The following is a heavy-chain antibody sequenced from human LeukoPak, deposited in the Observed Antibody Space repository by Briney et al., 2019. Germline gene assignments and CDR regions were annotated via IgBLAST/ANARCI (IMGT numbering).Heavy chain of an antibody. CDR3: ARDPSRGYSYGGDAFDI. J-gene: IGHJ3*02. Sequence: GASVKVSCKASGGTFSSYTISWVRQAPGQGLEWMGRIIPILGIANYAQKFQGRVTITADKSTSTAYMELSSLRSEDTAVYCCARDPSRGYSYGGDAFDIWGQGTMVTVSS. D-gene: IGHD5-18*01. CDR1: GGTFSSYT. CDR2: IIPILGIA. V-gene: IGHV1-69*04.